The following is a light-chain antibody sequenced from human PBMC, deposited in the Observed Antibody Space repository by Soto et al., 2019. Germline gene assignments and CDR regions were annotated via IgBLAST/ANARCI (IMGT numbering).Light chain of an antibody. CDR1: QSVSSN. CDR3: QQYNNWPPLT. Sequence: EIVMTQSPATLSVSPGESATLSCRASQSVSSNLAWYQQKPGQAPRLLIYGASTRATGIPARFSGSGSGTEFTLTLSSLQSEDFAVYYCQQYNNWPPLTFGGGTKVEIK. CDR2: GAS. V-gene: IGKV3-15*01. J-gene: IGKJ4*01.